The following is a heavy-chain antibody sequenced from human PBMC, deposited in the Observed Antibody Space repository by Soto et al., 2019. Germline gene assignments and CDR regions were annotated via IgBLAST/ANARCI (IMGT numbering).Heavy chain of an antibody. D-gene: IGHD6-13*01. CDR1: GLNFRSYT. Sequence: GSPRLSCAASGLNFRSYTMNWVRQGPGEGLEWVSSVSSSSTYIYYADSVKGRFTISRDNAKNSLYLQMNSLRAEDTAIYYCARGSHSTTWYGGQFDYWGQGTLVTVSS. J-gene: IGHJ4*02. V-gene: IGHV3-21*01. CDR2: VSSSSTYI. CDR3: ARGSHSTTWYGGQFDY.